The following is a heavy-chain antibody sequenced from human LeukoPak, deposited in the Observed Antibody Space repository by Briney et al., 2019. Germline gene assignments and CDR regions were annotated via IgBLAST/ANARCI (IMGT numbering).Heavy chain of an antibody. Sequence: ASVKASCKASGYTFTGYYMHWVRQAPGQGLEWVGWINPNSGGTNYAQKFQGRVTMTRDTSISTAYMELSRLRSDDTAVYYCARDTGRVEYSSSWHFDYWGQGTLVTVSS. V-gene: IGHV1-2*02. CDR3: ARDTGRVEYSSSWHFDY. CDR2: INPNSGGT. J-gene: IGHJ4*02. CDR1: GYTFTGYY. D-gene: IGHD6-13*01.